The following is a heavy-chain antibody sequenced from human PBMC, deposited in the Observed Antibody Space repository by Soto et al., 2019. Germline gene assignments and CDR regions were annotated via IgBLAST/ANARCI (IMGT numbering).Heavy chain of an antibody. V-gene: IGHV1-69*01. D-gene: IGHD2-21*01. J-gene: IGHJ6*02. CDR3: ARDNPHCEPLTGGRDYCYRIDF. CDR2: IIAVLGTT. Sequence: QVQLVQSGPEMKKPGSSVKVSCKASGGTFNSHAISWVRQAPGQGLEWLGGIIAVLGTTNYAQKFQARVKFPGDESTHRACMDLNWLRSEDTAVYYCARDNPHCEPLTGGRDYCYRIDFWAQGPAVTVPS. CDR1: GGTFNSHA.